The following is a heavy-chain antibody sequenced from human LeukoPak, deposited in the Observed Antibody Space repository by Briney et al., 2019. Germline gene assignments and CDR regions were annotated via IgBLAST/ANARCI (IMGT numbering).Heavy chain of an antibody. CDR2: ISGSGGST. CDR1: GFTFSSYA. CDR3: AKQTGGSGTYYGFDY. J-gene: IGHJ4*02. V-gene: IGHV3-23*01. Sequence: GGSLRLSCAASGFTFSSYAMSWVRQAPGKGLEWVSAISGSGGSTYYADSVKGRFTISRDNSKNTLYLQMNSLRAEDTAVYYCAKQTGGSGTYYGFDYWGRGTLVTVSS. D-gene: IGHD3-10*01.